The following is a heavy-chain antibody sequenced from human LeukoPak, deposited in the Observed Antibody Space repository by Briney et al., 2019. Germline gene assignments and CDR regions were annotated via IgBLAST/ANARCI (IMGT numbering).Heavy chain of an antibody. Sequence: PGGSLRLSCAASGFSLSSYSMNWVRQAPGKGLEWVSSITISSNFIYYADSVKGRFTISRDNAKSSLFLQMNSLRAEDTAVYFCARDGHGDGFLTGYSYFGMDVWGQRTTVTVSS. D-gene: IGHD3-9*01. CDR1: GFSLSSYS. V-gene: IGHV3-21*01. CDR3: ARDGHGDGFLTGYSYFGMDV. J-gene: IGHJ6*02. CDR2: ITISSNFI.